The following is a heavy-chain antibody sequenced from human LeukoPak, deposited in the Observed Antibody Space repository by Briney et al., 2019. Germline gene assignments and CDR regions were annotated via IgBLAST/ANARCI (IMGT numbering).Heavy chain of an antibody. D-gene: IGHD3-22*01. Sequence: GGSLRLSCAASGFTFSSYGMHWVRQAPGKGLEWVAIISYDGNNEYYADSVKGRFTISRDNAKNSLYLQMNSLRAEDTALYYCAKGLNDDSSGYYFDYWGQGTLVTVSS. CDR1: GFTFSSYG. CDR2: ISYDGNNE. J-gene: IGHJ4*02. V-gene: IGHV3-30*18. CDR3: AKGLNDDSSGYYFDY.